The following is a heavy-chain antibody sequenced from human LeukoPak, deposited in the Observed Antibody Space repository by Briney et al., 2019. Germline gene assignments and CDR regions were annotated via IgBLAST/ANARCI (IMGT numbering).Heavy chain of an antibody. D-gene: IGHD3-10*01. V-gene: IGHV3-9*01. CDR3: SKDRRGFGCGGGNYFDY. CDR1: GFTFDDYA. CDR2: INWSSGSI. J-gene: IGHJ4*02. Sequence: GGSLRLSCAASGFTFDDYAMHWVRQAPGKGLEWVSGINWSSGSIGYADSVKGRFTISRDNAKNSLYLQMNSLRTEATALYYGSKDRRGFGCGGGNYFDYWGQGTLVTVSS.